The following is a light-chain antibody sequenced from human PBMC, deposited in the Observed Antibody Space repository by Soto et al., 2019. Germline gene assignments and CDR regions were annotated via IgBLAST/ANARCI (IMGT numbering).Light chain of an antibody. CDR3: QQRSNWPPLYT. CDR2: DAS. V-gene: IGKV3-11*01. J-gene: IGKJ2*01. Sequence: EFVLTHSPATLSLSPGKKATFSCRASKGVTTTLAWYQQKPGQAPRLLIYDASNRATGIPARFSGSGSGTDFTLTISSLEPEDFAVYYCQQRSNWPPLYTFGQGTKLEIK. CDR1: KGVTTT.